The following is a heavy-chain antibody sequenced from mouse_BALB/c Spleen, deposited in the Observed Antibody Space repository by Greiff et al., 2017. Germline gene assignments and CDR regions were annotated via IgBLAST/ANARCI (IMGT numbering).Heavy chain of an antibody. D-gene: IGHD1-2*01. CDR2: ISSGGGST. V-gene: IGHV5-12-1*01. CDR1: GFAFSSYD. J-gene: IGHJ3*01. CDR3: AMGYYGYTWFAY. Sequence: EVQGVESGGGLVKPGGSLKLSCAASGFAFSSYDMSWVRQTPEKRLEWVAYISSGGGSTYYPDTVKGRFTISRDNAKNTLYLQMSSLKSEDTAMYYCAMGYYGYTWFAYWGQGTLVTVSA.